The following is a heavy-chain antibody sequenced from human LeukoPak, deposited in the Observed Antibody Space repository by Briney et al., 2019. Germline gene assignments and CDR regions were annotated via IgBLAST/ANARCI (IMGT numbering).Heavy chain of an antibody. D-gene: IGHD3-10*01. CDR1: GFTFSTYA. V-gene: IGHV3-23*01. CDR2: ISASGGST. Sequence: PGESLRLSCAASGFTFSTYAMSWVRQAPGKGLEWVSAISASGGSTYYADSVKGRFTFSRDNSKNTLYLQMNSLRADDTALYYCAREASSYWYFDLWGRGTLVTVSS. CDR3: AREASSYWYFDL. J-gene: IGHJ2*01.